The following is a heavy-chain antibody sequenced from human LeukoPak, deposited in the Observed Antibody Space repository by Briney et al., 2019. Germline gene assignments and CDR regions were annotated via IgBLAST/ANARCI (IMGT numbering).Heavy chain of an antibody. CDR3: ATNLIGAGEYFQQ. CDR1: GLRFSDYY. D-gene: IGHD2/OR15-2a*01. V-gene: IGHV3-11*01. Sequence: GGSLRLSCAASGLRFSDYYVSWIRQAPGKGLQWVSYISSGGDIMHYADSVKGRFTSSRNNAKNSGYLEMNSLGAEDTAVYYCATNLIGAGEYFQQWGQGTLVTVSS. CDR2: ISSGGDIM. J-gene: IGHJ1*01.